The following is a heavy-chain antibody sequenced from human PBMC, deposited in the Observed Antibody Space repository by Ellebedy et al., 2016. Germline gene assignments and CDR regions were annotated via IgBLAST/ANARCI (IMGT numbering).Heavy chain of an antibody. D-gene: IGHD3-16*01. Sequence: GGSLRLXXAASGFTVKDNYMSWVRQAPGKGLEWASNIYSGGGGSTFYADSVKGRFTISRDISKNTIYLQMNKLRADDTAVYYCAREPWGGFEGDYWGQGTLVTVSS. CDR3: AREPWGGFEGDY. CDR1: GFTVKDNY. CDR2: IYSGGGGST. J-gene: IGHJ4*02. V-gene: IGHV3-66*01.